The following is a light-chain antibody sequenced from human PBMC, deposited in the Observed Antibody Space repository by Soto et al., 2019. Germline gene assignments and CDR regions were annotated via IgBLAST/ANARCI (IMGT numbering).Light chain of an antibody. CDR1: SSNIGSNN. Sequence: QSVLTQPPSASGTPGQRVTISCSGSSSNIGSNNVNWYQHFPGTAPKLIIYSNNQRPAGVPDRFSGSKSGTSASLAISGLQSEDEAEYYCAAWDDRLNGFYAFGTGTKLTVL. J-gene: IGLJ1*01. V-gene: IGLV1-44*01. CDR2: SNN. CDR3: AAWDDRLNGFYA.